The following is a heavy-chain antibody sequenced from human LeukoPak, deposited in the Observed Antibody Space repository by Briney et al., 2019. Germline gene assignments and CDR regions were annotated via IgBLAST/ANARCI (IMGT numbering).Heavy chain of an antibody. J-gene: IGHJ6*02. V-gene: IGHV3-30-3*01. D-gene: IGHD3-10*01. CDR3: ARDHHGSGSPPYGMDV. Sequence: GRSLRLSCAASGFTFSSYAMHWVRQAPGKGLEWVAVISYDGSNKYSADSVKGRFTISRDNSKNTLYLQMNSLRAEDTAVYYCARDHHGSGSPPYGMDVWGQGTTVTVSS. CDR1: GFTFSSYA. CDR2: ISYDGSNK.